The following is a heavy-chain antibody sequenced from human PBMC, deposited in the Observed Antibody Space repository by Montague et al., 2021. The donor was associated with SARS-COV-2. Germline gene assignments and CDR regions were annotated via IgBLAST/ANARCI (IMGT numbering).Heavy chain of an antibody. Sequence: SETLSLTCAVYGGSLSGYYWSWIRRPPGEGLEWIAEISHSGSTSYNPSLKSRVTISVDTSKNQFSLKLSSATAADTAVYYCARVPYRLLFVLRYYGMDVWGQGTTVTVSS. J-gene: IGHJ6*02. CDR1: GGSLSGYY. V-gene: IGHV4-34*01. CDR3: ARVPYRLLFVLRYYGMDV. CDR2: ISHSGST. D-gene: IGHD2-2*01.